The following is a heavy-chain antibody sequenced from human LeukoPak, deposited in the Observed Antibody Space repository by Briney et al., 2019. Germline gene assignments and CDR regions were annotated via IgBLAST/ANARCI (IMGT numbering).Heavy chain of an antibody. J-gene: IGHJ4*02. CDR2: ISGSGDNT. CDR1: GFPFSSYA. V-gene: IGHV3-23*01. CDR3: AKASYYYDSSDRFDY. Sequence: GGSLRLSCAASGFPFSSYAMSWVRQAPGKGLEWVSAISGSGDNTYYADSMKGRFTISRDNSKNTLSLQMNSLRAEDTAVYYCAKASYYYDSSDRFDYWGQGTLVTVSS. D-gene: IGHD3-22*01.